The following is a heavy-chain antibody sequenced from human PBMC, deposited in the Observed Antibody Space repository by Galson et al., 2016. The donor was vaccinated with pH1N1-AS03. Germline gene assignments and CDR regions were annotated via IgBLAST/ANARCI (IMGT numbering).Heavy chain of an antibody. J-gene: IGHJ6*02. CDR2: TYYRSKWFN. CDR3: ARQIKGGMDV. CDR1: GDSVSSNSVA. Sequence: CAISGDSVSSNSVAWSWIRQSPSGGLEWLGRTYYRSKWFNEYPASVKSRITINSDTSKNQLSLQLNSVTPEDTALYFCARQIKGGMDVWGQGTTVTVSS. V-gene: IGHV6-1*01. D-gene: IGHD5-24*01.